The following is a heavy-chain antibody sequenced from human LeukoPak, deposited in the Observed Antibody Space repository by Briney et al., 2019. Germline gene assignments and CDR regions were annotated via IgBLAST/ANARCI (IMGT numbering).Heavy chain of an antibody. CDR2: IYYSGST. Sequence: PSETLSLTCTVSGGSISSYHWSWIRQPPGKGLEWIGYIYYSGSTNYNPSLKSRVTISVDTSKNQFSLKLSSVTAADTAVYYCARDRGTWNDDGFDYWGQGTLVTVSS. J-gene: IGHJ4*02. D-gene: IGHD1-1*01. CDR1: GGSISSYH. V-gene: IGHV4-59*01. CDR3: ARDRGTWNDDGFDY.